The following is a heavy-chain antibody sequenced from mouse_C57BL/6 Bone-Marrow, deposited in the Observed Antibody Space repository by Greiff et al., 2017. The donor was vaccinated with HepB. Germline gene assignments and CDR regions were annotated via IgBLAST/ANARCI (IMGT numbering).Heavy chain of an antibody. D-gene: IGHD2-4*01. Sequence: VQLQQSGAELVRPGASVKLSCTASGFNIKDDYMHWVKQRPEQGLEWIGWIDPENGDTEYASKFQGKATITAETSSNTAYLQLSSLTSEDTAVYYCTTFYDYYFDSSGQGTTLTVSS. CDR2: IDPENGDT. J-gene: IGHJ2*01. CDR1: GFNIKDDY. CDR3: TTFYDYYFDS. V-gene: IGHV14-4*01.